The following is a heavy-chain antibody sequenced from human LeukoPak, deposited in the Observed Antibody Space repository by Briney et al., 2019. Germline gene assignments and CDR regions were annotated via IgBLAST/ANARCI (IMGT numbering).Heavy chain of an antibody. J-gene: IGHJ6*02. D-gene: IGHD6-13*01. CDR2: ISEDGNNK. CDR3: ARDPMGSSWYSYFYYYGMDV. CDR1: GFTFTKYA. Sequence: GGSLRLSCAASGFTFTKYAMHWDRQAPGKGLEWVAVISEDGNNKYFADSVKGRFTISRDTSNDTLFLQMNSLHTEDTAVYYCARDPMGSSWYSYFYYYGMDVWGQGTTVTVSS. V-gene: IGHV3-30-3*01.